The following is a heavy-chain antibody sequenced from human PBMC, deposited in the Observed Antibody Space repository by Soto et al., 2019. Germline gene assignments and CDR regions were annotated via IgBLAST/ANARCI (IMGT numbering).Heavy chain of an antibody. Sequence: SETLSLTCAVYGGSFSGYYWSWIRQPPGKGLEWIGEINHSGSTNYNPSLKSRVTISVDTSKNQFSLKLSSVTAADTAMYYCARGHRYSSGWYFDYWGQGTLVTVSS. CDR3: ARGHRYSSGWYFDY. D-gene: IGHD6-19*01. J-gene: IGHJ4*02. CDR2: INHSGST. CDR1: GGSFSGYY. V-gene: IGHV4-34*01.